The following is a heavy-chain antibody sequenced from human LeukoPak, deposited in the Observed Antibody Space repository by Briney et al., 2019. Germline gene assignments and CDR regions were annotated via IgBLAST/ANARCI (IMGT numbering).Heavy chain of an antibody. CDR1: GGSLSGYY. V-gene: IGHV4-34*01. CDR2: INHSGST. J-gene: IGHJ5*02. Sequence: SETLSLTCAVHGGSLSGYYWSWIRQPPGKGLEWSGEINHSGSTNYNPSLKRGGTISVDTTKKQFSLKLSSVTAADTAVYYCARQIRLLRYWFDPWGQGTLVTVSS. D-gene: IGHD2-21*01. CDR3: ARQIRLLRYWFDP.